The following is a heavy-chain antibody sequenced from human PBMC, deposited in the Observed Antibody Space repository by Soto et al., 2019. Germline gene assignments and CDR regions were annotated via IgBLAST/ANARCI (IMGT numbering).Heavy chain of an antibody. D-gene: IGHD3-10*01. CDR3: ASSVGFRTVLDY. J-gene: IGHJ4*02. CDR2: INAGNGNT. Sequence: ASVKVSCKASGYTFTSYAMHWVRQAPGQRLEWMGWINAGNGNTKYSQKFQGRVTITRDTSASTAYMELSSLRSEDTAVYYCASSVGFRTVLDYWGQGTLVTVSS. CDR1: GYTFTSYA. V-gene: IGHV1-3*01.